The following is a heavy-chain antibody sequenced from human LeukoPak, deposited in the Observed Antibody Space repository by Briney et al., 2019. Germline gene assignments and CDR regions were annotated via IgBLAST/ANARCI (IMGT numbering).Heavy chain of an antibody. V-gene: IGHV3-74*01. CDR2: INSDGSRI. D-gene: IGHD3-9*01. Sequence: GGSLRPSCAASGFTFSSHWMHWVRQAPGKGLVWVSRINSDGSRINYADSVKGRFTISRDNAKNTLYLQMNSLRGDDTAVYYCARANLYYDILTGYYPAPNDYWGQGTLVTVSS. J-gene: IGHJ4*02. CDR3: ARANLYYDILTGYYPAPNDY. CDR1: GFTFSSHW.